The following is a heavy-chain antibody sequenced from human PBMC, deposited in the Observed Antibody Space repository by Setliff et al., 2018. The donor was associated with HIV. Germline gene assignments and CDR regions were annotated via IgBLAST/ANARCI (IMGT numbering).Heavy chain of an antibody. D-gene: IGHD2-15*01. V-gene: IGHV1-24*01. Sequence: ASVKVSCKVSGDTLTELSIHWVRQAPGKGLEWMGGFDPEDGETVYAQKFQGRVTMTEDTSADTAYMELNSLRTEDTAVYYCATGAYCSGGSCYQHLDYWGQGTLVTVSS. CDR1: GDTLTELS. CDR3: ATGAYCSGGSCYQHLDY. CDR2: FDPEDGET. J-gene: IGHJ4*02.